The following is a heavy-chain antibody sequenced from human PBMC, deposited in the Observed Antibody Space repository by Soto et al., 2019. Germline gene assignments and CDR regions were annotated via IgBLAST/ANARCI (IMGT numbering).Heavy chain of an antibody. Sequence: EVQVLESGGALVQPGGSLRLSCAASGFTFSSYDMSWVRQAPGKGLEWVSGLSGSGGSTYYADSVKGRFTISRDNSKKTLYLQMNSLRAEDTAVYYCAKGWGDYWGQGTLVTVSS. CDR1: GFTFSSYD. J-gene: IGHJ4*02. V-gene: IGHV3-23*01. CDR3: AKGWGDY. CDR2: LSGSGGST. D-gene: IGHD3-16*01.